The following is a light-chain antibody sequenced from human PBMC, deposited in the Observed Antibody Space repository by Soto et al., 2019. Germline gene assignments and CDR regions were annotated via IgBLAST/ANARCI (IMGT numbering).Light chain of an antibody. Sequence: EIVLTRSPGTLSLSPGERATLSCRASQSVSSSYLAWYQHKPGQAPRLLIYGASSRATGIPDRFSGSGSGTDFTLTISRLEPEDFAVYYCQQYGSSPPLTFGPGTKVDIK. CDR2: GAS. V-gene: IGKV3-20*01. CDR3: QQYGSSPPLT. J-gene: IGKJ3*01. CDR1: QSVSSSY.